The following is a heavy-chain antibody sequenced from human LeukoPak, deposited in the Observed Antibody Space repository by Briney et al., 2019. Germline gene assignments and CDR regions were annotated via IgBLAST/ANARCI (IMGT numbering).Heavy chain of an antibody. V-gene: IGHV4-34*01. CDR3: ARDPKWAFGGLNGGDFDY. CDR1: DGSFSGHY. D-gene: IGHD3-16*01. Sequence: ASETLSLTCAVYDGSFSGHYWSWIRQPPGKGLEWIGEVNHSGSTNYNPSLKSRFTISVDTSKNQFSLKFTSVTAADTAVYYCARDPKWAFGGLNGGDFDYWGQGTLVTVSS. CDR2: VNHSGST. J-gene: IGHJ4*02.